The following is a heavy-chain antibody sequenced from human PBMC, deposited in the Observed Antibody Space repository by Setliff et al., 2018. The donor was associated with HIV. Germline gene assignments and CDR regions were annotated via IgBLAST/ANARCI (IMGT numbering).Heavy chain of an antibody. J-gene: IGHJ6*03. Sequence: KASETLSLTCDVSTYSISSVHSWGWIRQPPGKGLEWIGTMHHSGNTHYKPSLKGRVTISVDTSKNQFSLKLSSVTAADTAVYYCARDGWGCSGGSCYSQGNYYYMDVWGKGTTVTVSS. CDR3: ARDGWGCSGGSCYSQGNYYYMDV. V-gene: IGHV4-38-2*02. D-gene: IGHD2-15*01. CDR1: TYSISSVHS. CDR2: MHHSGNT.